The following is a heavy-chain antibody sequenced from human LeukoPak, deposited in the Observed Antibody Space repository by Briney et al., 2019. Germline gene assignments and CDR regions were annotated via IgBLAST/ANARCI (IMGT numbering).Heavy chain of an antibody. Sequence: PSETLSLTCTVSGGSISSGDYYWSWIRQPPGKGLEWIGYIYYSGSTYYNPSLKSRVTISVDTSKNRFSLKLSSVTAADTAVYYYASSTGSMIGAFDIWGQGTMVTVSS. CDR2: IYYSGST. V-gene: IGHV4-30-4*01. D-gene: IGHD2/OR15-2a*01. CDR1: GGSISSGDYY. CDR3: ASSTGSMIGAFDI. J-gene: IGHJ3*02.